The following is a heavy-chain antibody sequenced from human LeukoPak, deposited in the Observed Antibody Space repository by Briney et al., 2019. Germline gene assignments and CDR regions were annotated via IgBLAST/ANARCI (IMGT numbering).Heavy chain of an antibody. D-gene: IGHD3-22*01. J-gene: IGHJ4*02. Sequence: ASVKVSCKASGYTFTGYYMHWVRQAPGQGLEWMGWINPNSGGTNYAHKFQGRVTMTRDTTISTAYMEQSMLRSDDTAVYYCARVSNYDSSSYYYWGQGTLVTVSS. V-gene: IGHV1-2*02. CDR2: INPNSGGT. CDR1: GYTFTGYY. CDR3: ARVSNYDSSSYYY.